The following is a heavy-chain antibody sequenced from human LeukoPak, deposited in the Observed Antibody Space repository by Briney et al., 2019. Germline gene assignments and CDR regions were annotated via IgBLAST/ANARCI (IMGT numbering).Heavy chain of an antibody. Sequence: PSETLSLTCTVSGGSISSSSYYWGWIRQPPGKGLEWIGSIYYSGSTYYNPSLKSRVTISVDTSKNQFSLKLSSVTAADTAVYYYASLYCGGDCYPDYWGQGTLVTVSS. CDR2: IYYSGST. V-gene: IGHV4-39*01. CDR3: ASLYCGGDCYPDY. J-gene: IGHJ4*02. D-gene: IGHD2-21*02. CDR1: GGSISSSSYY.